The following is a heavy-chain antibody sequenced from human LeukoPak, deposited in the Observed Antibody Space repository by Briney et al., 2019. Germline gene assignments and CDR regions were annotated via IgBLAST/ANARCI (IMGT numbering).Heavy chain of an antibody. V-gene: IGHV3-23*01. Sequence: GGSLRLSCAASGFTFSSYAMSWVRQAPGRGLEWVSTISGSGGATYYADSVKGRFTISSDNSKNTLYLQMNSLGAEDTAVYYCAKDRPIFKDWGQGTQVTVSS. J-gene: IGHJ4*02. CDR1: GFTFSSYA. CDR2: ISGSGGAT. CDR3: AKDRPIFKD.